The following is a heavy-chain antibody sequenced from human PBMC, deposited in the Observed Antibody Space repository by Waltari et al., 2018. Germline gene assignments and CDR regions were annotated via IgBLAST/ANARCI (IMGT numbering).Heavy chain of an antibody. CDR2: ISYDGSKK. Sequence: QVQLVESGGGVVQPGRSLRLSCPAFGMSFSHYAMHWVRQAPGKGLEWVAVISYDGSKKYYGDSVRGRFTISRDNSKNTLYVQMSSLRMEDTAIYYCARGDEQLVSRYFYYAMDVWGQGTPVTVSS. J-gene: IGHJ6*02. CDR1: GMSFSHYA. V-gene: IGHV3-30*15. CDR3: ARGDEQLVSRYFYYAMDV. D-gene: IGHD6-13*01.